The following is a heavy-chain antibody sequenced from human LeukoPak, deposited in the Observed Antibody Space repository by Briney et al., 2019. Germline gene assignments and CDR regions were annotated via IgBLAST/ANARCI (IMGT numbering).Heavy chain of an antibody. V-gene: IGHV1-18*01. CDR1: GYTFTSYG. Sequence: GASVTVSFKASGYTFTSYGISWVRQAPGQGLEWMGWISAYNGNTNYAQKLQGRVTMTTDTSTSTAYMELRSLRSDDTAVYYCARGGLAYCGGDCYSGWFGPWGQGTLVTVSS. J-gene: IGHJ5*02. CDR2: ISAYNGNT. CDR3: ARGGLAYCGGDCYSGWFGP. D-gene: IGHD2-21*02.